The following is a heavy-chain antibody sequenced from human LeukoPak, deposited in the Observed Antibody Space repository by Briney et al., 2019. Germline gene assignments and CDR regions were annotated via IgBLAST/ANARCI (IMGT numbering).Heavy chain of an antibody. CDR3: ARSSSTYYYDSSGPYNWFDP. CDR2: INPSGGST. V-gene: IGHV1-46*01. CDR1: GYTFTSYY. D-gene: IGHD3-22*01. J-gene: IGHJ5*02. Sequence: ASVKVSCKAFGYTFTSYYMHWVRQAPGQGLEWMGIINPSGGSTGYAQKFQGRVTMTRDTSTSTVYMELSSLRSEDTAVYYCARSSSTYYYDSSGPYNWFDPWGQGTLVTVSS.